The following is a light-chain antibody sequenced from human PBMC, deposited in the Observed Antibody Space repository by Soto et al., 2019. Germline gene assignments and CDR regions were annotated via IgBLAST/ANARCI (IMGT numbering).Light chain of an antibody. CDR1: SSDVGGYNY. CDR2: EVS. CDR3: SSYTIRNTLV. Sequence: QSLLTHPASLSGSPGQSITISCTGTSSDVGGYNYVSWYQQYPGKAPQVMIYEVSDRPSGVSNRFSGSKSGNTASLTISGLQAEDEAEYFCSSYTIRNTLVFGTGTKVTVL. J-gene: IGLJ1*01. V-gene: IGLV2-14*01.